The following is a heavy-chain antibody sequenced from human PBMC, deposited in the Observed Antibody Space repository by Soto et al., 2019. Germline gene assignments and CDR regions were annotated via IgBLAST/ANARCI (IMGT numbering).Heavy chain of an antibody. CDR1: GCSLSSYY. CDR3: ARGRKRMNWFDP. CDR2: IYYSGST. J-gene: IGHJ5*02. Sequence: SETLSLTRPLSGCSLSSYYLNLVRQPPGKGLEWIGYIYYSGSTNYNPSLKSRVTVSVDTSKNQFSLKLSSVTAADTAVYYCARGRKRMNWFDPWGQGTLVTVSS. V-gene: IGHV4-59*01.